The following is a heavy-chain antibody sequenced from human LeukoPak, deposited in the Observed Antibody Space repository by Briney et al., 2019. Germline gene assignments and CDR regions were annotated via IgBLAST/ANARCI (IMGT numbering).Heavy chain of an antibody. Sequence: ASVKVSCKASGDSFSSYAITWVRQAPGQGLEWLGRVIPIFGTANYPQKFQGRVTITAEIFSSTVYIEMTNLTSDDTAVYFCAKQGAVRQDYYMDVWGNGTTVSVS. J-gene: IGHJ6*03. CDR3: AKQGAVRQDYYMDV. CDR1: GDSFSSYA. V-gene: IGHV1-69*06. CDR2: VIPIFGTA. D-gene: IGHD3-16*01.